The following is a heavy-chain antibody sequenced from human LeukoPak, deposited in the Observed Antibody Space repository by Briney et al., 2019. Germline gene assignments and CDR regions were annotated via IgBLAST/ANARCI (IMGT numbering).Heavy chain of an antibody. Sequence: PSETLSLTCAVYGGSFSGYYWSWISQPPGKGLEWIGEINHSGSTNYNPSLKSRVTISVDTSKNQFSLKLSSVTAADTAVYYCARGRVLNSSSWFRPRKQYYFDYWGQGTLVTVSS. J-gene: IGHJ4*02. CDR2: INHSGST. D-gene: IGHD6-13*01. CDR1: GGSFSGYY. CDR3: ARGRVLNSSSWFRPRKQYYFDY. V-gene: IGHV4-34*01.